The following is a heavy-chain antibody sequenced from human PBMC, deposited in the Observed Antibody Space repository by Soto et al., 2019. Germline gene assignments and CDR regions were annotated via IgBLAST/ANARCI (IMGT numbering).Heavy chain of an antibody. CDR2: IYYSGST. J-gene: IGHJ3*02. V-gene: IGHV4-59*08. D-gene: IGHD3-9*01. CDR3: ARRGGRGYDILTGPHYAFDI. CDR1: GGSISSYY. Sequence: PSETLSLTCTVSGGSISSYYWSWIRQPPGKGLEWIGYIYYSGSTNYNPSLKSRVTISVDTSKNQFSLKLSSVTAADTAVYYCARRGGRGYDILTGPHYAFDIWGQGTMVTVSS.